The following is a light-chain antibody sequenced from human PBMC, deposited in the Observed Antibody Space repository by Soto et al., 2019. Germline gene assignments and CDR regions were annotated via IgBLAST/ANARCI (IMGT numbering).Light chain of an antibody. J-gene: IGLJ2*01. CDR1: SSDVGAYNY. Sequence: QSALTQPPSASGSPGQSVTISCTGTSSDVGAYNYVSWYQQYPGKAPKLMIYEVNKRPSGVPDRFSGSKSGNTASLTVSGLQAEDEADYYCSSYVGNNNLVFGGGTKLTVL. CDR3: SSYVGNNNLV. V-gene: IGLV2-8*01. CDR2: EVN.